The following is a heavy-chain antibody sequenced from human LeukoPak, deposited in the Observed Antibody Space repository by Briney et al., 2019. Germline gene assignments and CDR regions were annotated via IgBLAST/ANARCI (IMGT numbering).Heavy chain of an antibody. Sequence: SETLSLTCTVSGVSINTYFWSWIRQPPGKGLEWIGYVYYTGITNYNPSLKSRVSISLDTSKNQFSLRLNSVTAAETAVYYCASQLGGTMFHWGQGTLVTVSS. CDR2: VYYTGIT. V-gene: IGHV4-59*01. CDR1: GVSINTYF. CDR3: ASQLGGTMFH. J-gene: IGHJ4*02. D-gene: IGHD1/OR15-1a*01.